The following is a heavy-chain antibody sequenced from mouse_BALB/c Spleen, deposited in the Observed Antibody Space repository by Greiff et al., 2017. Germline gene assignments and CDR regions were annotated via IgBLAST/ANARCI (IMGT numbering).Heavy chain of an antibody. D-gene: IGHD1-1*01. CDR1: GFSLTGYG. CDR2: IWGDGST. CDR3: AREYYGSSQAWFAY. J-gene: IGHJ3*01. Sequence: VKLEESGPGLVAPSQSLSITCTVSGFSLTGYGVNWVRQPPGKGLEWLGMIWGDGSTDYNSALKSRLSISKDNSKSQVFLKMNSLQTDDTARYYCAREYYGSSQAWFAYWGQGTLVTVSA. V-gene: IGHV2-6-7*01.